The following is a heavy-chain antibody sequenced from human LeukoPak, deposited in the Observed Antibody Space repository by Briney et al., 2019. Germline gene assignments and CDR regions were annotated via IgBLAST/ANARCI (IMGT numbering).Heavy chain of an antibody. CDR2: ISYDGSNK. J-gene: IGHJ4*02. V-gene: IGHV3-30*03. CDR3: ARDGTAPYRDSSGYWYTH. CDR1: GFTFSSYG. D-gene: IGHD3-22*01. Sequence: PGGSLRLSCAASGFTFSSYGMHWVRQAPGKGLEWVAVISYDGSNKYYADSVKGRFTISRDNSKNTLYLQMNSLRAEDTAVYYCARDGTAPYRDSSGYWYTHWGQGTLVTVSS.